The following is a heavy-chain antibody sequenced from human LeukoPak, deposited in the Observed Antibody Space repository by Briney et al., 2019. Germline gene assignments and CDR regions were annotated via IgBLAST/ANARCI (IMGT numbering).Heavy chain of an antibody. CDR3: ARVLRYCSGGNCYSGGLGYMDV. J-gene: IGHJ6*03. D-gene: IGHD2-15*01. CDR1: GFTFSSYW. V-gene: IGHV3-7*03. Sequence: GGSLRLSCAASGFTFSSYWMSWVRQAPGKGLEWVANIKQDGSEKYYVDSVKGRFTISRDNAKNSLYLQMNSLRAEDTAVYYCARVLRYCSGGNCYSGGLGYMDVLGKGTTVTISS. CDR2: IKQDGSEK.